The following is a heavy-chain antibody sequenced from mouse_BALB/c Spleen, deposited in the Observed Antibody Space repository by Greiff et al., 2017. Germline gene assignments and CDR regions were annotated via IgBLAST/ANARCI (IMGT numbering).Heavy chain of an antibody. CDR1: GFTFSSYG. CDR3: ARVIYRTYAMDY. V-gene: IGHV5-6-3*01. J-gene: IGHJ4*01. D-gene: IGHD2-14*01. CDR2: INSNGGST. Sequence: EVQLVESGGGLVQPGGSLKLSCAASGFTFSSYGMSWVRQTPDKRLELVATINSNGGSTYYPDSVKGRFTISRDNAKNTLYLQMSSLKSEDTAMYYCARVIYRTYAMDYWGQGTSVTVAS.